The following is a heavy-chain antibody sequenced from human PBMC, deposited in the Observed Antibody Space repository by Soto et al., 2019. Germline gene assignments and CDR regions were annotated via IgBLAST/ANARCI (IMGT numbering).Heavy chain of an antibody. CDR3: ARGLTPPLRGYCSSTSCPGENWFDP. J-gene: IGHJ5*02. D-gene: IGHD2-2*01. Sequence: SETLSLTCTVSGGSISSGGYYWSWIRQHPGKGLEWIGYIYYSGSTYYNPSLKSRVTISVDASKNQFSLKLSSVTAADTAVYYCARGLTPPLRGYCSSTSCPGENWFDPWGQGTLVTVSS. V-gene: IGHV4-31*03. CDR1: GGSISSGGYY. CDR2: IYYSGST.